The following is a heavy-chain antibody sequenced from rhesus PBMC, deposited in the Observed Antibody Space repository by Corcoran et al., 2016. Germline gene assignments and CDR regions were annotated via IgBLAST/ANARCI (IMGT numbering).Heavy chain of an antibody. CDR2: LHGGSGST. CDR3: ARDQDWYFDL. Sequence: VQLQDSGPGVVKPSETLSLTCAFSGVSISGYYLWSLTRQPPGQGLEWIGYLHGGSGSTSCNPSLKSRVTISTDTSRNQFSLKLSSVTAADSAVYYCARDQDWYFDLWDPGTPITISS. CDR1: GVSISGYY. V-gene: IGHV4-165*01. J-gene: IGHJ2*01.